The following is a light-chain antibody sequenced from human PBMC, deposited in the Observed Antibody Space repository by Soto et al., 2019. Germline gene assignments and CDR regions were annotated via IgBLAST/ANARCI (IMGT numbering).Light chain of an antibody. CDR1: SSDIGRYNY. CDR3: AAWDDSLNGYV. Sequence: QSALTQPASVSGSPGQSITISCTGSSSDIGRYNYVSWYQQLPGKAPKLMIYEVSNRPSGVSNRFSGSKSGNTASLSISGLQTEDEADYYCAAWDDSLNGYVFGTGTKVTVL. CDR2: EVS. V-gene: IGLV2-14*03. J-gene: IGLJ1*01.